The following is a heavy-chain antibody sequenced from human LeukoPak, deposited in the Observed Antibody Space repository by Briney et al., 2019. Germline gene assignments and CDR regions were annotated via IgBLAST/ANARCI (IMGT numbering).Heavy chain of an antibody. CDR1: GYTFTGYY. CDR2: INPNSGGT. J-gene: IGHJ5*02. D-gene: IGHD4-17*01. CDR3: ASIGTQITANDYGVQNWFDP. Sequence: VASVKVSCKAPGYTFTGYYMHWVRQAPGQGLEWMGWINPNSGGTNYAQKFQGRVTMTRDTSISTAYMELSRLRSDDTAVYYCASIGTQITANDYGVQNWFDPWGQGTLVTVSS. V-gene: IGHV1-2*02.